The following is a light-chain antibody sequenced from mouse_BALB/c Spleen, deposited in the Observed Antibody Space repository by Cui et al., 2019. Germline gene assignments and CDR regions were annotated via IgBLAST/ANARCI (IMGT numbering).Light chain of an antibody. V-gene: IGKV14-111*01. CDR3: MQYDEFPFT. CDR1: QNINSY. Sequence: DIKMTQSPSSIYASLGERVTITCKASQNINSYLRWFQQKPGKSPKLLIYRANRLVDGVPSSFSGSGSGQDYSLTISSLEYEDMGIYYCMQYDEFPFTFGSGTKLEIK. J-gene: IGKJ4*01. CDR2: RAN.